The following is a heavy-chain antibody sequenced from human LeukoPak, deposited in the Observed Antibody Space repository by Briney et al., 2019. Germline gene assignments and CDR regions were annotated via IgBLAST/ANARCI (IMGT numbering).Heavy chain of an antibody. CDR1: GGSISSYY. J-gene: IGHJ6*02. CDR3: ARDAWYSSSSSGDTGYYYYGMDV. V-gene: IGHV4-59*01. Sequence: QSSETLSLTCTVSGGSISSYYWSWIRQPPGKGLEWIGYIYYSGSTNYNPSLKSRVTISVDTSKNQFSLKLSSVTAADTAVYCARDAWYSSSSSGDTGYYYYGMDVWGQGTTVTVSS. CDR2: IYYSGST. D-gene: IGHD6-6*01.